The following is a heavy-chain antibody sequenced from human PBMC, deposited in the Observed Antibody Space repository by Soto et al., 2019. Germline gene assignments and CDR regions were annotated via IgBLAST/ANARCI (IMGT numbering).Heavy chain of an antibody. CDR3: AKDHGGLPNLDWSYGMDV. J-gene: IGHJ6*02. CDR2: ISYDGCNK. CDR1: GFTFCNYC. V-gene: IGHV3-30*18. D-gene: IGHD2-8*02. Sequence: GGSLRLSCAASGFTFCNYCMHWVRQAPGKGLEWVAVISYDGCNKYYADSVQGQFTISRDNSNSTPYLQMNSLRAEDTGVYYCAKDHGGLPNLDWSYGMDVWGQGTTVTVSS.